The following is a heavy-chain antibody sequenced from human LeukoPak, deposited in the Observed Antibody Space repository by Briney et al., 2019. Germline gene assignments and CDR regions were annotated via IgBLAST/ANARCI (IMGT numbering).Heavy chain of an antibody. V-gene: IGHV3-21*01. CDR1: GFTFSTYS. Sequence: GGSLRLSCGASGFTFSTYSRNWVRQAPGKGLEWVSTISGSSRYIYFADSVRGRFTIFRGNAKNSLYLQMNSLRAEDTAVYYCARRLNNGDYGNDYWGQGTLVTVSS. J-gene: IGHJ4*02. CDR3: ARRLNNGDYGNDY. D-gene: IGHD4-17*01. CDR2: ISGSSRYI.